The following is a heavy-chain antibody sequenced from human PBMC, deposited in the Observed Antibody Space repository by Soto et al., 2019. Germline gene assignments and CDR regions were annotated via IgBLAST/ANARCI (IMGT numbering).Heavy chain of an antibody. D-gene: IGHD3-22*01. J-gene: IGHJ4*02. Sequence: SETQSLTSPVSGGSISSGDYYWSWIRQPPGKGLEWIGTVYYSGSTYYTPSLKNRVTISVDTSNNQFSLRLNSVTAADTAVYYCARQHYYDSSGYYTWNWGQGTLVTVSS. CDR1: GGSISSGDYY. CDR3: ARQHYYDSSGYYTWN. V-gene: IGHV4-39*01. CDR2: VYYSGST.